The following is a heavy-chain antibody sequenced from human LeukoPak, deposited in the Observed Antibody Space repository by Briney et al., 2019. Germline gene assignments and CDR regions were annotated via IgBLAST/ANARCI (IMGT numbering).Heavy chain of an antibody. V-gene: IGHV3-9*03. CDR3: AKGSSGWYYYFDY. D-gene: IGHD6-19*01. J-gene: IGHJ4*02. CDR1: GFTFDDYA. CDR2: ISWNSGSI. Sequence: PGGSLRLSCAASGFTFDDYAMHWVRQAPGKGLEWVSGISWNSGSIGYADSVKGRFTISRDNGKNSLYLQMNSLRAEDMALYYCAKGSSGWYYYFDYWGQGTLVTVSS.